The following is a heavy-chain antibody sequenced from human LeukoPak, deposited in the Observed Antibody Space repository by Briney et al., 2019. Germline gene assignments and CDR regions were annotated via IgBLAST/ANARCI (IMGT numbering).Heavy chain of an antibody. D-gene: IGHD3-22*01. CDR2: IYPGDSDT. V-gene: IGHV5-51*01. CDR3: ARRGSSAYYYVFDY. CDR1: GYPFTNYW. J-gene: IGHJ4*02. Sequence: GASLQISCKTSGYPFTNYWIAWGRRMPGKGLEWMGMIYPGDSDTRYSPSFQGQVTISADKSISTAYLQWSSLKASDTAMYYCARRGSSAYYYVFDYWGQGALVTVSS.